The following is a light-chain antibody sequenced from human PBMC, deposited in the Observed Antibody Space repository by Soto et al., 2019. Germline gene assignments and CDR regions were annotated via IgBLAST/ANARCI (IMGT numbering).Light chain of an antibody. J-gene: IGLJ2*01. Sequence: QSVLTQPASVSGSPGQSITISCTGTSSDVGDYNYVSWYQQHPGKVPKLMIYGVSNRPSGVSGRFSGSKSGNTASLTISGLQAEDEADYYCSSHTAYSTLDVVFGGGTKLTVL. CDR2: GVS. CDR3: SSHTAYSTLDVV. V-gene: IGLV2-14*01. CDR1: SSDVGDYNY.